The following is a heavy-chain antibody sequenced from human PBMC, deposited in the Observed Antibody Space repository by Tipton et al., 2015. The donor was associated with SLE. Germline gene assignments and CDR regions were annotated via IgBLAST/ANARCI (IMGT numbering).Heavy chain of an antibody. J-gene: IGHJ4*02. V-gene: IGHV1-8*02. CDR2: MNPNSGNT. CDR1: GYTFTSYD. D-gene: IGHD6-13*01. Sequence: QSGPEVKKPGASVKVSCKASGYTFTSYDINWVRQATGQGPEWMGWMNPNSGNTGYAQKFQGRVTMTRNTSISTAYMELSSLRSEDTAVYYCAREVRIAAAGLLGYWGQGTLVTVSS. CDR3: AREVRIAAAGLLGY.